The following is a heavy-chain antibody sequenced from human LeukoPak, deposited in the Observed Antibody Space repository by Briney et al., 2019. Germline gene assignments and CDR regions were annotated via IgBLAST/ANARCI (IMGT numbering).Heavy chain of an antibody. D-gene: IGHD3-22*01. Sequence: GRSLRRSCAASGFTFSSYGMHWVRQAPGKGLEWVAVIWYDGSNKYYADSVKGRFTISRDNSKNTLYLQMHSLRAEDTAVYSCAKDYSYDSSGPFDYWGQGTLVTVSS. CDR1: GFTFSSYG. V-gene: IGHV3-33*06. J-gene: IGHJ4*02. CDR3: AKDYSYDSSGPFDY. CDR2: IWYDGSNK.